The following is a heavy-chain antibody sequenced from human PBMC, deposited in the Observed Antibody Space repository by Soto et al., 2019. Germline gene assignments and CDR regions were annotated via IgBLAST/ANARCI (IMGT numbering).Heavy chain of an antibody. Sequence: EVQLLESGGGLVQPGGSLRLSCAASGFTFSSYAMSWVRQAPGKGLEWISSISGSGGGTDFADSVKGRFTISRDNSKNTLHLQMNSLRAEDTAVYYCAKDRRYDYICGSWNYWGQGTLVTVSS. CDR3: AKDRRYDYICGSWNY. CDR1: GFTFSSYA. D-gene: IGHD3-16*01. J-gene: IGHJ4*02. V-gene: IGHV3-23*01. CDR2: ISGSGGGT.